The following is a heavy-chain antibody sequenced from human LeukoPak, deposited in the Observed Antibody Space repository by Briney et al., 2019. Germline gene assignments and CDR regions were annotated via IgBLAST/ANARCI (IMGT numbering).Heavy chain of an antibody. CDR1: GGTFSSYA. V-gene: IGHV1-69*13. Sequence: GASVKVSCKASGGTFSSYAISWVRQAPGQGLEWMGGIIPIFGTANYAQKFQGRVTITADESTSTAYMELSSLRSDDTAVYYCARARPTVRGGSYYYYYMDVWGKGTTVTVSS. CDR3: ARARPTVRGGSYYYYYMDV. CDR2: IIPIFGTA. D-gene: IGHD3-10*01. J-gene: IGHJ6*03.